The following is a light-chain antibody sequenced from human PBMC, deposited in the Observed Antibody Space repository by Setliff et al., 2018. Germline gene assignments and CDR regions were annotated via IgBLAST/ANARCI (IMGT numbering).Light chain of an antibody. J-gene: IGLJ1*01. CDR1: SSDVGSYDL. Sequence: QSALTQPASVSGSPGQSITISCSGTSSDVGSYDLVSWYQQHPGKAPKLIIYAVSDRPSGVSNRFSGSKSGNTASLTISGLQTEDEADYYCSSNAGSNNFDVFGTGTKVT. CDR2: AVS. CDR3: SSNAGSNNFDV. V-gene: IGLV2-14*03.